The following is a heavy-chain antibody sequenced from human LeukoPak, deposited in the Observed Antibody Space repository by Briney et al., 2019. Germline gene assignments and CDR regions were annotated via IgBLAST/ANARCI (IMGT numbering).Heavy chain of an antibody. CDR2: ISSSSSYI. Sequence: PGGSLRLSCAASGFTFSSYSMNWVRQAPGKGLEWVSSISSSSSYIYYADSVKGRFTISRDNAKNSLYLQMNSLRAEDTAVYYCAREGGIAAAGLDYWGQGTLVTVSS. J-gene: IGHJ4*02. CDR3: AREGGIAAAGLDY. CDR1: GFTFSSYS. V-gene: IGHV3-21*01. D-gene: IGHD6-13*01.